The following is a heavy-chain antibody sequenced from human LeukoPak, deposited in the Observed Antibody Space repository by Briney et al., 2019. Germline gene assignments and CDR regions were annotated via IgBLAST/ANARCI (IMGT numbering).Heavy chain of an antibody. CDR3: ARDLRLFDY. D-gene: IGHD3-3*01. J-gene: IGHJ4*02. CDR2: ISFSGVT. Sequence: ASVKVSCKTSGYPFTSYYIQWLRQAPGQGLEWMGWISFSGVTKYAEKLRGRVTLTRDTSRATAYMELTGLTSDDTAVYYCARDLRLFDYWGQGTLVTVYS. V-gene: IGHV1-2*02. CDR1: GYPFTSYY.